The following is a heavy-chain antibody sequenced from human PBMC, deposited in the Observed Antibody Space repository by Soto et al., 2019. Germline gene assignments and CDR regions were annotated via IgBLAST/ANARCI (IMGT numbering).Heavy chain of an antibody. CDR3: ARDGPEQQLDYYFDY. V-gene: IGHV4-4*02. J-gene: IGHJ4*02. CDR1: GGSISSGNW. D-gene: IGHD6-13*01. CDR2: IYHSGTT. Sequence: QVQLQESGPGLVKPSGTLSLTCAVSGGSISSGNWWSWVRQTPGKGLEWIEEIYHSGTTKYNPSLKSRVTISVDESKNQFSLKLNSVTAADTAVYYCARDGPEQQLDYYFDYWGQGTLVTVSS.